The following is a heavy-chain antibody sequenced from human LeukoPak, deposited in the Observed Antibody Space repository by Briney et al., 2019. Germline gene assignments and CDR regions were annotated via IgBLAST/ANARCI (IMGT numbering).Heavy chain of an antibody. CDR3: ARKHETSAFLLAF. D-gene: IGHD3-22*01. J-gene: IGHJ4*02. CDR2: ISGSTVNT. Sequence: PGGSLRLSCAASGFTFSNYAMSWVRHAPGKGMEWLSTISGSTVNTYYADSVKGRFTISRDNSKNTLYLQMNSLRAEDTAVYYCARKHETSAFLLAFWGQGTLVTVSS. V-gene: IGHV3-23*01. CDR1: GFTFSNYA.